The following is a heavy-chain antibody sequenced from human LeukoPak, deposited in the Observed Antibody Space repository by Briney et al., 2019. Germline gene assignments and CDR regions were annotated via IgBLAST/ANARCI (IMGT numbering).Heavy chain of an antibody. V-gene: IGHV4-34*01. CDR3: ANYGSGTYRFDP. CDR1: GGSFSGYY. Sequence: SETLSLTCAVYGGSFSGYYWSWIRQPPGKGLEWIGEINHSGSTNYNPSLKSRVTISVDTSKNQFSLKLSSVTAADTAVYYCANYGSGTYRFDPRGQGTLVTVSS. CDR2: INHSGST. D-gene: IGHD3-10*01. J-gene: IGHJ5*02.